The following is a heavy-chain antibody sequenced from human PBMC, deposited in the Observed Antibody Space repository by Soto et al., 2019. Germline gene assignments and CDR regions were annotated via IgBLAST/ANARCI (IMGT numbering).Heavy chain of an antibody. V-gene: IGHV3-30*04. CDR2: ISYDSSNE. J-gene: IGHJ1*01. Sequence: QVHLVESGGGVVQPGRSLRLSCGASGFTFSTYVIHWVRQAPDKGLEWVAVISYDSSNEFYADSVKGRLTISRDNSKNTLYLQMNNLRPDDTAVYYCASPYWSGGSCYHSEYFQHWGQGTLVTVSS. D-gene: IGHD2-15*01. CDR3: ASPYWSGGSCYHSEYFQH. CDR1: GFTFSTYV.